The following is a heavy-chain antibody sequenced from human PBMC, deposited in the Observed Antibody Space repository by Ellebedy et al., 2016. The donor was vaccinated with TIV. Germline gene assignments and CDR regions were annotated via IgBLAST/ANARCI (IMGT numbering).Heavy chain of an antibody. V-gene: IGHV3-23*01. D-gene: IGHD3-9*01. J-gene: IGHJ4*02. CDR2: IGGSANYK. CDR1: GFTFRHYA. Sequence: GESLKISCAASGFTFRHYAIAWVRQPPGTGLEWLSAIGGSANYKFYANSVKGRFTISRDNSEKTLFLQMHSLRVEDTAVYYCVKELVSRDSLSFDYWGQGTLVTVSS. CDR3: VKELVSRDSLSFDY.